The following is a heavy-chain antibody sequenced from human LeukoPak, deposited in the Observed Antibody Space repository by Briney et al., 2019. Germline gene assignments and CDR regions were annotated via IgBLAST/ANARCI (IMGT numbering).Heavy chain of an antibody. D-gene: IGHD5-12*01. CDR3: AREVTATPRGYSGYDYFDY. V-gene: IGHV5-51*01. CDR2: INPGDSDT. Sequence: GESLKISCKGSGYSFTSYWIGWVRQMPGKGLEWMGIINPGDSDTRYSSSFQGQVTISADKSISTAYLQRSSLKASDTAMYYCAREVTATPRGYSGYDYFDYWGRGTLVTVSS. CDR1: GYSFTSYW. J-gene: IGHJ4*02.